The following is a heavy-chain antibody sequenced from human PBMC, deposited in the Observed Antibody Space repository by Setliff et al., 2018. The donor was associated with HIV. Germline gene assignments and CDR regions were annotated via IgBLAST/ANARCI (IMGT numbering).Heavy chain of an antibody. CDR3: ARDKDEDYGSTSFDY. CDR1: GFTFSDYY. CDR2: ISRDGNTI. J-gene: IGHJ4*02. Sequence: GGSLRLSCADSGFTFSDYYMSWLRQAPGKGLEWVSYISRDGNTIYYADSVKGRFTISRDNAKNSLYLQLNSLRPEDTAVYYCARDKDEDYGSTSFDYWGQGILVTVSS. V-gene: IGHV3-11*01. D-gene: IGHD4-17*01.